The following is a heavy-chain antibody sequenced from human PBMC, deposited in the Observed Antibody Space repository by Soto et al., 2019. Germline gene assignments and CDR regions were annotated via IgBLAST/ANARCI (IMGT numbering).Heavy chain of an antibody. CDR2: IYNSATT. V-gene: IGHV4-59*01. CDR3: ARGRFDFIWGTPAPYLDY. Sequence: QVQLQESGPGLVNPSETLSITCTVSGDSISTYYWTWIRQPPGKGLEWIGYIYNSATTKYNPALKSRVPISVDTSKNQLSLKLSSVTTAATAVYYCARGRFDFIWGTPAPYLDYWGQGALVTVS. J-gene: IGHJ4*02. CDR1: GDSISTYY. D-gene: IGHD3-16*01.